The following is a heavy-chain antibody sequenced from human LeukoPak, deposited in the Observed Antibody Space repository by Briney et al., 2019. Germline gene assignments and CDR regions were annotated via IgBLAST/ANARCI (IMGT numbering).Heavy chain of an antibody. CDR2: MNPNSGNT. CDR1: GYTFTSYD. D-gene: IGHD3-22*01. V-gene: IGHV1-8*01. Sequence: ASVKVSCKASGYTFTSYDINWVRQATGQGLEWMGWMNPNSGNTGYAQKFQGRVTMTRNTSISTAYMELSSLRAEDTAVYYCAKDLLRSTMISSAFDYWGQGTLVTVSS. J-gene: IGHJ4*02. CDR3: AKDLLRSTMISSAFDY.